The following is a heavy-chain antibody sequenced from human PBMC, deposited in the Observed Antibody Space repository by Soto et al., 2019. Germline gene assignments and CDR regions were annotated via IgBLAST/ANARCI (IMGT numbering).Heavy chain of an antibody. CDR1: GFTLSSHA. D-gene: IGHD2-15*01. J-gene: IGHJ4*02. CDR3: ARGLEVATLVGFDY. V-gene: IGHV3-30-3*01. Sequence: GGSLRLSCAASGFTLSSHAMNWVRQAPGKGLEWVAVISYDGSNRYYADSVQGRFTISRDNSKNTLYLQMNSLGPEDTAVYYCARGLEVATLVGFDYWGQGTLVTVSS. CDR2: ISYDGSNR.